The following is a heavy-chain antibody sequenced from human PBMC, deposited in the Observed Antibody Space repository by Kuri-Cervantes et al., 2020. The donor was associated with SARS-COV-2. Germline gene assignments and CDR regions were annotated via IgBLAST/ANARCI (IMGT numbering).Heavy chain of an antibody. CDR1: GGSISSSSYY. CDR3: ARVWGPLTGFFDY. J-gene: IGHJ4*02. D-gene: IGHD3-16*01. V-gene: IGHV4-39*07. Sequence: SETLSLTCTVSGGSISSSSYYWGWIRQPPGKGLEWIGSIHYSGSTYYNPSLKSRVTISVDTSKNQFSLKLSSVTAADTAVYYCARVWGPLTGFFDYWGQGTLVTVSS. CDR2: IHYSGST.